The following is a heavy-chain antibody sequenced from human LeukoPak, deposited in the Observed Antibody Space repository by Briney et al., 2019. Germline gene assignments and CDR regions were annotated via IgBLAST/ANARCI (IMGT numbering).Heavy chain of an antibody. Sequence: GGSLRLPCAASGFTFSSYSMNWVRQAPGKGLEWVSGFDGNGPNTYYADSVKGRWTISRDNSRNTLYLEMNSLRPEDTAIYYCAKPRTTGLGWAQFDYWGQGSLVTVSS. CDR2: FDGNGPNT. CDR3: AKPRTTGLGWAQFDY. D-gene: IGHD2-8*02. V-gene: IGHV3-23*01. J-gene: IGHJ4*02. CDR1: GFTFSSYS.